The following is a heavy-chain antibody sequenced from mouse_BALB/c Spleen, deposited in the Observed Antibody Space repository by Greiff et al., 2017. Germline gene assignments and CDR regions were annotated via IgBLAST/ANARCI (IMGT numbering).Heavy chain of an antibody. Sequence: DVQLVESGGGLVKPGGSLKLSCAASGFTFSDYYMYWVRQTPEKRLEWVATISDGGSYTYYPDSVKGRFTISRDNAKNNLYLQMSSLKSEDTAMYYCARADYDYLYFDYWGQGTTLTVSS. J-gene: IGHJ2*01. CDR3: ARADYDYLYFDY. D-gene: IGHD2-4*01. CDR2: ISDGGSYT. V-gene: IGHV5-4*02. CDR1: GFTFSDYY.